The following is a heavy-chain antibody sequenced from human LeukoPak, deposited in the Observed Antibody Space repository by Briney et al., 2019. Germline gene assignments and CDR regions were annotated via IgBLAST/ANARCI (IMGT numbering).Heavy chain of an antibody. J-gene: IGHJ4*02. CDR3: AKDLSGIAVAGTSDY. CDR2: ISGSGGST. D-gene: IGHD6-19*01. CDR1: GFTFSSYA. V-gene: IGHV3-23*01. Sequence: GGSLRLSCAASGFTFSSYAMSWVRQAPGKGLEWVSAISGSGGSTYYTDSVKGRFTISRDNFKNTLYLQMNSLRAEDTAVYYCAKDLSGIAVAGTSDYWGQGTVVTVSS.